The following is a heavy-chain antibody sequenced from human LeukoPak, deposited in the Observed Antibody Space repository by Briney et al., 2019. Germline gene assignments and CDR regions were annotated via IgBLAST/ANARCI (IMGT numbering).Heavy chain of an antibody. D-gene: IGHD6-19*01. Sequence: GGSLRLSCAASGFTFSSYAMSWVRQAPGKGLEWVSAISGSGGSIYYADSVKGRFTISRDNSKNTLYLQMNSLRAEDTAVYYCAKGRQWLVGYYWGQGTLVTVSS. V-gene: IGHV3-23*01. CDR1: GFTFSSYA. CDR2: ISGSGGSI. J-gene: IGHJ4*02. CDR3: AKGRQWLVGYY.